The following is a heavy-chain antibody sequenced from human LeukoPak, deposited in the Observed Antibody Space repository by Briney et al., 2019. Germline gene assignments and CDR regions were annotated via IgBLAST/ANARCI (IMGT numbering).Heavy chain of an antibody. CDR3: ARLSLYCSSTSCYNGWFDP. CDR2: IYYSGST. J-gene: IGHJ5*02. Sequence: SETLSLTCTVSGGSISSGGYYWRWIRQHPGKGLEWIGYIYYSGSTYYNPSLKSRVTISVDTSKNQFSLKLSSVTAADTAVYYCARLSLYCSSTSCYNGWFDPWGQGTLVTVSS. D-gene: IGHD2-2*02. CDR1: GGSISSGGYY. V-gene: IGHV4-31*03.